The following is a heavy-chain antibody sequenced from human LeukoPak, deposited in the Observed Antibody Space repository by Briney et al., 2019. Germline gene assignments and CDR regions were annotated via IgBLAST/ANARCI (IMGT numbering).Heavy chain of an antibody. CDR2: IRYDGSNK. J-gene: IGHJ4*02. Sequence: PGGSLRPSRAASRFTFSRYGMHWVRQAPGKGLEWVAFIRYDGSNKHYADSVKGRFTISRDNAKNSLYLQMNSLRAEDTALYYCARGTYYYDSSGSARFDYWGQGTLVTVSS. D-gene: IGHD3-22*01. V-gene: IGHV3-30*02. CDR1: RFTFSRYG. CDR3: ARGTYYYDSSGSARFDY.